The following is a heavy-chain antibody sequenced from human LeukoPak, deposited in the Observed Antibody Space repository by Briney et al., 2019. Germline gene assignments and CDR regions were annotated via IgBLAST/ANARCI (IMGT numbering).Heavy chain of an antibody. CDR3: ARDMGD. CDR1: GFTFSTYW. D-gene: IGHD2-21*01. J-gene: IGHJ3*01. CDR2: IKHDGSEE. V-gene: IGHV3-7*01. Sequence: SGGSLRLSCSASGFTFSTYWMSWVRQAPGKGLEWVANIKHDGSEEHYVDSVKGRFTISRDNAKNTLYLQMNSLRAEDTAVYYCARDMGDWGQGTMVTVS.